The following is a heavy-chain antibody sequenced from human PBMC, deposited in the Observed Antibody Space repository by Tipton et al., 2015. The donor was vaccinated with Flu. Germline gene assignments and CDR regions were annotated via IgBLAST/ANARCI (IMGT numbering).Heavy chain of an antibody. CDR1: GASISSSYY. D-gene: IGHD2-21*01. CDR2: IYYTGTT. J-gene: IGHJ4*02. Sequence: TLSLTCTVSGASISSSYYWAWIRQPPGKGLEWIGNIYYTGTTYSNPSLKSRVSISKDTSKNQFSLNLRSVIAADTAVYYCARGPPGPSIRAYYFDIWGQGALVTVSS. V-gene: IGHV4-39*07. CDR3: ARGPPGPSIRAYYFDI.